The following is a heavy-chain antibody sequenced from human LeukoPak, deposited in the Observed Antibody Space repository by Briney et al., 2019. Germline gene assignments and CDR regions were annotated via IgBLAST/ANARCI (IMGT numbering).Heavy chain of an antibody. CDR3: ARRAREVRGAFDY. D-gene: IGHD3-10*01. Sequence: PSETLSLTCAVYGGSFSGYYWSWIRQPPEKGLEWIGEINHSGSTNYNPSLKSRVTISVDTSKNQFSLKLSSVTAADTAVYYCARRAREVRGAFDYWGQGTLVTVSS. CDR1: GGSFSGYY. J-gene: IGHJ4*02. CDR2: INHSGST. V-gene: IGHV4-34*01.